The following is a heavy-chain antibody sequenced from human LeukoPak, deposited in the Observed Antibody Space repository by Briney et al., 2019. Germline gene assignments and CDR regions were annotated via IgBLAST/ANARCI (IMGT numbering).Heavy chain of an antibody. CDR1: GGSFSGYY. Sequence: PSETLSLTCAVYGGSFSGYYWSWIRQPPGKGLEWIGEINHSGSTNYNPSLKSRVTISVDTSKNQFSLKLSSVTAADTAVYYCARDNIYSSSWYFFDYWGQGTLVTVSS. CDR2: INHSGST. J-gene: IGHJ4*02. CDR3: ARDNIYSSSWYFFDY. D-gene: IGHD6-13*01. V-gene: IGHV4-34*01.